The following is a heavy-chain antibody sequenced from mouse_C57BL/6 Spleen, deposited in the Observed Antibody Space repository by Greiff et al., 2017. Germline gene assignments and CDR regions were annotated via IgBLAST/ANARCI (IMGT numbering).Heavy chain of an antibody. Sequence: EVQLQQSGTVLARPGASVKMSCKTSGYTFTSYWMHWVKQRPGQGLEWIGAIYPGNSDTSYNQKFKGKAKLTAVTSASTAYMELSSLTNEDSAVYYCTRRDYDYDEGYFDVWGTGTTVTVSS. D-gene: IGHD2-4*01. J-gene: IGHJ1*03. V-gene: IGHV1-5*01. CDR3: TRRDYDYDEGYFDV. CDR1: GYTFTSYW. CDR2: IYPGNSDT.